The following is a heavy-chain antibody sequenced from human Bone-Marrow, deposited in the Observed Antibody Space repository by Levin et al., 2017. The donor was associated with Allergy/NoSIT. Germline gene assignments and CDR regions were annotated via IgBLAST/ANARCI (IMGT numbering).Heavy chain of an antibody. Sequence: SETLSLTCTLSDGGSIGRSLHYWTWVRQPPGKGLEWIGSIFWSGTTYYNSSLARRLTLSVDESGKRLSLRLRSATVADTGVYFCARQRYYDFQWGWEFEIWGRGT. CDR2: IFWSGTT. J-gene: IGHJ2*01. D-gene: IGHD3-22*01. CDR1: DGGSIGRSLHY. CDR3: ARQRYYDFQWGWEFEI. V-gene: IGHV4-39*01.